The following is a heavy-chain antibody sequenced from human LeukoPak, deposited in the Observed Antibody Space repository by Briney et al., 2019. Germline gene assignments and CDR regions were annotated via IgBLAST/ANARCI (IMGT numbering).Heavy chain of an antibody. CDR1: GYSFTYW. J-gene: IGHJ4*02. V-gene: IGHV5-51*01. CDR3: ARHRPGYTGGPYYFDY. CDR2: VYLGDSDT. D-gene: IGHD6-19*01. Sequence: GESLKISCKDFGYSFTYWIAWVRQMPGKGLEWMGIVYLGDSDTRYSPSFQGRVTISADKSINTAYLQWSSLKASDTAIYYCARHRPGYTGGPYYFDYWAREPWSPSPQ.